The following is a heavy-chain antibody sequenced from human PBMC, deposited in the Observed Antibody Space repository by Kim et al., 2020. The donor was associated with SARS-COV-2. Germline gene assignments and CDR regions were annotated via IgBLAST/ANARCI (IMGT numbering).Heavy chain of an antibody. CDR3: TTGVTTSGGAAFDI. Sequence: GGSLRLSCAASGFTFSGSAMHWVRQASGKELEWVGRIRSKANSYATAYAASVKGRFTISRDDSKNTAYLQMNSLKTEDTAVYYCTTGVTTSGGAAFDIWGQGTMVTVSS. V-gene: IGHV3-73*01. J-gene: IGHJ3*02. CDR2: IRSKANSYAT. CDR1: GFTFSGSA. D-gene: IGHD4-17*01.